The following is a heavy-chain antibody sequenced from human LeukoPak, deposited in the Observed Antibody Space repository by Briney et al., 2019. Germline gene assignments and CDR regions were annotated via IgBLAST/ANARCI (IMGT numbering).Heavy chain of an antibody. Sequence: GASVKVSCKASVGTLGRYPVNWVRPTPAQGLQWMRRVTPLLGTTNYAQKFQARVTITADRSTNTVYMSLSGLTSEDTSVYYCAMYYDSSGYRCPGFGDHGMDVSGQGTTVIVSS. D-gene: IGHD3-16*01. V-gene: IGHV1-69*08. CDR2: VTPLLGTT. CDR3: AMYYDSSGYRCPGFGDHGMDV. CDR1: VGTLGRYP. J-gene: IGHJ6*02.